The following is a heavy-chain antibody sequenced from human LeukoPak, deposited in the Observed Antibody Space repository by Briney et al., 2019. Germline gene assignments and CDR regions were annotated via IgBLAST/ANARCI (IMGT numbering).Heavy chain of an antibody. D-gene: IGHD1/OR15-1a*01. V-gene: IGHV3-7*03. Sequence: GGSLRLSCAASGFILSNHWMTWVRQAPGKGPEWVANMNKDGSEKYYVDSVKGRFTISRDTAKNSLYLQMNNLRAEDTALYYCARNNDMDIWGQGTTVIVSS. CDR1: GFILSNHW. CDR3: ARNNDMDI. CDR2: MNKDGSEK. J-gene: IGHJ6*02.